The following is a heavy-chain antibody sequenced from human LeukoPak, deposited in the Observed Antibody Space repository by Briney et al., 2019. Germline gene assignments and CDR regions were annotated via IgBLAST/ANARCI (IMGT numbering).Heavy chain of an antibody. J-gene: IGHJ4*02. CDR3: AREKYCTPTDCLHGRFYFDY. V-gene: IGHV3-30*04. CDR2: ISSDGSSE. Sequence: PGGSLRLSCAASGFAFNTYSMHWVRQAPGKGLEWVAVISSDGSSEYYTDSVKGRFTISRDYSKNTLYLQTNSLRAEDTAVYYCAREKYCTPTDCLHGRFYFDYWGQGTLVSVSS. D-gene: IGHD2-8*01. CDR1: GFAFNTYS.